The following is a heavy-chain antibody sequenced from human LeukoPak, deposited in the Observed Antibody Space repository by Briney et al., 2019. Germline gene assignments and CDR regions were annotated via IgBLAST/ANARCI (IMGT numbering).Heavy chain of an antibody. CDR1: GGSISSYY. CDR2: MYYSGNT. D-gene: IGHD2-2*01. Sequence: SETLSLTCTVSGGSISSYYWSWIRQPPGKGLEWIGYMYYSGNTNYNPSLKSRVTISVDTSKNQFSLKLSSVTAADTAVYYCARVAYGFCSSSTYFNWFDPWGQGTLVTVSS. V-gene: IGHV4-59*12. J-gene: IGHJ5*02. CDR3: ARVAYGFCSSSTYFNWFDP.